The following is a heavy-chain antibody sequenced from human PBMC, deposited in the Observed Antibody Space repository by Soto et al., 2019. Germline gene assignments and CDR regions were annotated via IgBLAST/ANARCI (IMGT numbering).Heavy chain of an antibody. CDR1: GGSISSSSYY. CDR3: ASRSVGYYYDSSGYYHGLFDY. Sequence: ETLSLTCTVSGGSISSSSYYCGWIRQPPGKGLEWIGSIYYSGSTYYNPSLKSRVTISVDTSKNQFSLKLSSVTAADTAVYYCASRSVGYYYDSSGYYHGLFDYWGQGTLVTVSS. J-gene: IGHJ4*02. D-gene: IGHD3-22*01. V-gene: IGHV4-39*01. CDR2: IYYSGST.